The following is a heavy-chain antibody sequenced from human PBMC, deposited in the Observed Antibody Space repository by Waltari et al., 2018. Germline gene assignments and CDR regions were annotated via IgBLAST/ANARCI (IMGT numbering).Heavy chain of an antibody. Sequence: QLQLQESGRGLVKPSETLALTCSVPGGSISSSSYFWGWTRQPPGKGLEWIGSIYYTGTTNYTPSFESRLTISIDTSKNQFSLKLTSVTAADTAVYYCTKRTALDGMDVWGQGATVTVSS. D-gene: IGHD5-18*01. CDR2: IYYTGTT. V-gene: IGHV4-39*01. CDR3: TKRTALDGMDV. CDR1: GGSISSSSYF. J-gene: IGHJ6*02.